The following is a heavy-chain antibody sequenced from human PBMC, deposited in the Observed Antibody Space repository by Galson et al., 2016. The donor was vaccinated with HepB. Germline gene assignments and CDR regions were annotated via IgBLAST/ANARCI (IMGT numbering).Heavy chain of an antibody. CDR2: IGTAGDT. D-gene: IGHD4-11*01. Sequence: SLRLSCAGSGFTFSWYDLHWVRQPIGKGLEWVSGIGTAGDTYYLDSVKGRFTISRENAKNSFYLQMDSLRVGDTAVYYCVRGLPTSTAIVWGQGTTVTVSS. V-gene: IGHV3-13*04. CDR3: VRGLPTSTAIV. J-gene: IGHJ6*02. CDR1: GFTFSWYD.